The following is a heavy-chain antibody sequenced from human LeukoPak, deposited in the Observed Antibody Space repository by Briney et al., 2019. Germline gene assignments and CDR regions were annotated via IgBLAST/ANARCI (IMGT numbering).Heavy chain of an antibody. V-gene: IGHV3-49*04. CDR2: IRSKVYGGTT. J-gene: IGHJ6*03. D-gene: IGHD2-2*01. CDR1: GFTFGDYA. CDR3: TRGSRYCDSTSCPYYYMDV. Sequence: GGSLRLSCTASGFTFGDYAMIWVRQAPGKGLEWVGFIRSKVYGGTTEYAASVKGRFTISRDDSKSIAYLQMNSLKTEDTAVYYCTRGSRYCDSTSCPYYYMDVWGKGTTVTVSS.